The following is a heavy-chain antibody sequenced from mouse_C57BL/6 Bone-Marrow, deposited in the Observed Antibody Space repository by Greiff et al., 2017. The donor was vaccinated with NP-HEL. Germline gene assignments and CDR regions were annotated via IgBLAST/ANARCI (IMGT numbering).Heavy chain of an antibody. CDR1: EYEFPSHD. CDR3: AINCDYYFDY. J-gene: IGHJ2*01. Sequence: DVMLVESGGGLVQPGESLKLSCESNEYEFPSHDMSWVRKTPEKRLELVAAINSDGGSTYYPDTMSRRFIISRDNTKKTLYLQMDGIGCEDSAMYYCAINCDYYFDYWGQGTTLTVSS. D-gene: IGHD4-1*02. V-gene: IGHV5-2*03. CDR2: INSDGGST.